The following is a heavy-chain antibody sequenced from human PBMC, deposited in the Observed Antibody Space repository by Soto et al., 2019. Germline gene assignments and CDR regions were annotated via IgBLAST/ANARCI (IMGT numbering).Heavy chain of an antibody. V-gene: IGHV1-69*01. CDR3: ATGGHNDGYNFSHGMDV. CDR2: AIPLFETA. D-gene: IGHD5-18*01. Sequence: VQVVQSGAEVKTPGSSVKVSCKVSGGIFTNNAISWVRQAPGQGLEWLGGAIPLFETAYYAQIFRGRLSSSADGATTTAYMELSGLTSAETAVYFCATGGHNDGYNFSHGMDVLCQGTTVTVS. CDR1: GGIFTNNA. J-gene: IGHJ6*02.